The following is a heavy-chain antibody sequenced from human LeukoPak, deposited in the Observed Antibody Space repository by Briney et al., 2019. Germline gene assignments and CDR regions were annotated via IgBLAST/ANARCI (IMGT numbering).Heavy chain of an antibody. D-gene: IGHD2-15*01. V-gene: IGHV3-23*01. CDR2: ICANDGNT. J-gene: IGHJ4*02. Sequence: GGFLRLSCAASGLTFRNYAMSWVRQAPGKGLEWVSVICANDGNTYYADAVKGRFTISRDSSKDTLYLQMDSLRAEDTAVYYCAKGSGSSCYSPCDYWGQGILVTVSS. CDR3: AKGSGSSCYSPCDY. CDR1: GLTFRNYA.